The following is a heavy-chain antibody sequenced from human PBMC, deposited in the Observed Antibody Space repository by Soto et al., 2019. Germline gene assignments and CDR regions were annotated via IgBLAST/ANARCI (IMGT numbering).Heavy chain of an antibody. CDR2: ISSSGYI. CDR3: ARDCSGGSCYTGMDV. J-gene: IGHJ6*02. D-gene: IGHD2-15*01. CDR1: GFNFNSYT. V-gene: IGHV3-21*01. Sequence: PGGSLRFSCAASGFNFNSYTINWVRQAPGKRLEWLSSISSSGYIFSTDSVRCRFTMSSDNAKNSLYLQINSLRAEDTAVYFCARDCSGGSCYTGMDVWGQGTTVTVSS.